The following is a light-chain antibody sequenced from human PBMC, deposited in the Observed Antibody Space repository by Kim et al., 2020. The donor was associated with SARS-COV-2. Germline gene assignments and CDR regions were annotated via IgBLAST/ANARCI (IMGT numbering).Light chain of an antibody. CDR3: AAWDDSLNGLYV. CDR2: SNN. CDR1: SSNNGSNT. V-gene: IGLV1-44*01. Sequence: QRVTISCSGSSSNNGSNTVNWYQQLPGTAPKLLIYSNNQRPSGVPDRFSGSKSGTSASLAISGLQSEDEADYYCAAWDDSLNGLYVFGTGTKVTVL. J-gene: IGLJ1*01.